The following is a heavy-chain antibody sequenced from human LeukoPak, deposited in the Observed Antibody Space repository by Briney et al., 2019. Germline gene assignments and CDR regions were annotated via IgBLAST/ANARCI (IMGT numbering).Heavy chain of an antibody. D-gene: IGHD3-10*01. V-gene: IGHV3-30*02. CDR3: AKDADRPTSGAPGY. Sequence: PGGSLRLSCAASGFTFSSYGMHWVRQAPGKGLEWVAFIRYDGSNEYYADSVKGRFTISRDNSKNTLYLQMNSLRTEDTAVYYCAKDADRPTSGAPGYWGQGTLVTVSS. CDR2: IRYDGSNE. CDR1: GFTFSSYG. J-gene: IGHJ4*02.